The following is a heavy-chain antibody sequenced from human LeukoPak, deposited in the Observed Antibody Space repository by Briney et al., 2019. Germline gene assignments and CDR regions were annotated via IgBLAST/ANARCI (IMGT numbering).Heavy chain of an antibody. V-gene: IGHV4-4*09. CDR2: ISASGRT. Sequence: SETLSLTCVVSGASLSRHYWSWIRQPPGKGLEWIGYISASGRTNYNPALKSRVTISGDTSNNQFSLRLTSVTAADTAVYYCARHRENSYESSHMGFDPWGPGTLVTVSS. D-gene: IGHD3-22*01. CDR1: GASLSRHY. CDR3: ARHRENSYESSHMGFDP. J-gene: IGHJ5*02.